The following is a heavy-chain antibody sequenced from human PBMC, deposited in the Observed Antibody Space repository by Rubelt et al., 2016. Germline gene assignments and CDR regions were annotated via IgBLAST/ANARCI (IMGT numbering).Heavy chain of an antibody. V-gene: IGHV4-34*01. CDR2: INHSGST. Sequence: QVQLQQWGAGLLKPSETLSLTCAVYGGSFSGYYWSWIRQPPGKGLEWIGEINHSGSTNYNPSLKSRVTKSVETFKNQVYLQLSSVDAADTAVYYCARRRRYSGSSYWYFDLWGRGNLVTVSS. CDR1: GGSFSGYY. D-gene: IGHD1-26*01. J-gene: IGHJ2*01. CDR3: ARRRRYSGSSYWYFDL.